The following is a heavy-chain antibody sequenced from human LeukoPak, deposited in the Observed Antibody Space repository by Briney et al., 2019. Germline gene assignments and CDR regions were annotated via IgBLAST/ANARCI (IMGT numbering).Heavy chain of an antibody. J-gene: IGHJ5*02. Sequence: PSETLSLTCAVYGGSFSGYYWSWIRQPPGKGLEWIGEINHSGSTNYNPSLKSRVTISVDTSKNQFSLKLSSVTAADTAVYYCARRRQWLVFWFDPWGQGTLVTVSS. CDR1: GGSFSGYY. CDR2: INHSGST. CDR3: ARRRQWLVFWFDP. D-gene: IGHD6-19*01. V-gene: IGHV4-34*01.